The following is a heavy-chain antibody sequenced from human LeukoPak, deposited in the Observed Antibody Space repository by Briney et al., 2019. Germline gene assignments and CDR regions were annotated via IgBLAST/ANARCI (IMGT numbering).Heavy chain of an antibody. J-gene: IGHJ2*01. CDR2: VYNSGDT. D-gene: IGHD3-16*01. CDR1: GGSTSSDY. CDR3: ARLKLGAYFDL. Sequence: SETLSLTCTVSGGSTSSDYWSWIRQSPGKGLEWVGYVYNSGDTGKNPSLKSRVTILLDTSKNQCPLKLTSVSAADTAVYYCARLKLGAYFDLWGRGTLVTVSS. V-gene: IGHV4-59*08.